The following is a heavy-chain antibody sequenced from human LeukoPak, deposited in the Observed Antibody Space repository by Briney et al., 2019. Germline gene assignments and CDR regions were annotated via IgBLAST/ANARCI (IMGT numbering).Heavy chain of an antibody. CDR1: GLTFSSYG. V-gene: IGHV3-33*06. Sequence: GGSLRLSCAASGLTFSSYGMHWVRQAPGKGLEWVAVIWYDGSNKYYADSVKGRFTISRDNSKNTLYLQMNSLRAEDTAVYYCAKPFRRVGATTSGLDYWGQGTLVTVSS. J-gene: IGHJ4*02. CDR3: AKPFRRVGATTSGLDY. CDR2: IWYDGSNK. D-gene: IGHD1-26*01.